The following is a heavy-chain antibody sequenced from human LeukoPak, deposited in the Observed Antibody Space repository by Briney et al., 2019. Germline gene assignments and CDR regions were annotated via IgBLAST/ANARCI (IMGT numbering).Heavy chain of an antibody. V-gene: IGHV4-31*03. CDR2: IYYSGST. Sequence: SQTLSLTCTVSGGSISSGGYYWSWIRQHPGRGLEWIGYIYYSGSTYYNPSLKSRVTISVDTSKNQFSLKPSSVTAADTAVYYCARDRPDYGGNSLGWFDPWGQGTLVTVSS. CDR1: GGSISSGGYY. J-gene: IGHJ5*02. D-gene: IGHD4-23*01. CDR3: ARDRPDYGGNSLGWFDP.